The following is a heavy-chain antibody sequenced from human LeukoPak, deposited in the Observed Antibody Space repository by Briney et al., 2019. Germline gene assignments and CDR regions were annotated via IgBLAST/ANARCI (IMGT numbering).Heavy chain of an antibody. CDR1: GYTFTSYD. D-gene: IGHD6-6*01. Sequence: ASVKVSCKASGYTFTSYDINWVRQATGQGLEWMGWMNPDTGNTGYAHKFQGRVSFTWNTSVSTAYMDLSSLRSEDTAVYYCARVVDLTARLGFGYWGQGTLVSVSS. CDR3: ARVVDLTARLGFGY. J-gene: IGHJ4*02. V-gene: IGHV1-8*03. CDR2: MNPDTGNT.